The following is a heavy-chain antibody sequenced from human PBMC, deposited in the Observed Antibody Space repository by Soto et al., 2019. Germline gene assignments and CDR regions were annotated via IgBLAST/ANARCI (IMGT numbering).Heavy chain of an antibody. Sequence: XSVTVSCKASVYILASQDVHWVRQAPGQGLEWMGIINPLDGSTSYAQKFQGRVTMTRDTPTGRVYMELSSLRYEDTAVYYCARGQGFWSGYHYYHGLDVGGPGTTVTVSS. V-gene: IGHV1-46*01. J-gene: IGHJ6*02. CDR3: ARGQGFWSGYHYYHGLDV. CDR2: INPLDGST. D-gene: IGHD3-3*01. CDR1: VYILASQD.